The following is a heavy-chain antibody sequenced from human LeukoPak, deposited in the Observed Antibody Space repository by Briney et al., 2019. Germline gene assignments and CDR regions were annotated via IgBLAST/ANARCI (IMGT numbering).Heavy chain of an antibody. D-gene: IGHD2-2*01. CDR1: GFTFSSFA. J-gene: IGHJ4*02. V-gene: IGHV3-23*01. CDR3: ARDPGDCSSTSCYEEVGYYFDY. Sequence: GGSLRLSCAASGFTFSSFAMTWVRQAPGKGLEWVSSITGSHGPTYNTDSVKGRFTISRDNSQNTLYLQMNSLRAEDTAVYYCARDPGDCSSTSCYEEVGYYFDYWGQGTLVTVSS. CDR2: ITGSHGPT.